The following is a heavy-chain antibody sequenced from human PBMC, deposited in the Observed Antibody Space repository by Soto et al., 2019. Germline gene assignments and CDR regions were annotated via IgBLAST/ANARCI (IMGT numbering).Heavy chain of an antibody. CDR2: VSYNGGNK. D-gene: IGHD3-16*01. CDR3: ARGSYGDYIDY. V-gene: IGHV3-30-3*01. J-gene: IGHJ4*02. CDR1: GFSFRNYA. Sequence: QVHLVESGRGVVQPGRSLRLSCAASGFSFRNYALHWVRQAPGKGLEWVAVVSYNGGNKCYADSVRGRFTISRDNSKNILFLQIDSLRVEDTAVYFCARGSYGDYIDYWGQGTLVTVSS.